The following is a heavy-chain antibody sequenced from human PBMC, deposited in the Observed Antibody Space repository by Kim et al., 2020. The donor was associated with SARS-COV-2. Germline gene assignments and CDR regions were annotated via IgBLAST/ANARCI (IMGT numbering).Heavy chain of an antibody. CDR3: AGERTDCTSSVCYMKYFDY. J-gene: IGHJ4*02. V-gene: IGHV3-11*06. Sequence: DRFTITRDNAKNSLYLQMNSLRAEDTAVYYCAGERTDCTSSVCYMKYFDYWGQGTLVTVSS. D-gene: IGHD2-8*01.